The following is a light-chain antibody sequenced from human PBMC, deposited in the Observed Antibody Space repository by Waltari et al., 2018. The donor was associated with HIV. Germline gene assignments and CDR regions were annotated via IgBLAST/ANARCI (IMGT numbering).Light chain of an antibody. CDR3: QQYYGVPLT. Sequence: DIQMTQSPSSLSASIGDTVTIPCRASQDISNSVSWFQLQPGTAPKLLVHGAFILQRGVPSRFSGIGSGTDYTLTITGLQAEDFATYFCQQYYGVPLTFGGGTRVDI. V-gene: IGKV1-NL1*01. CDR1: QDISNS. CDR2: GAF. J-gene: IGKJ4*01.